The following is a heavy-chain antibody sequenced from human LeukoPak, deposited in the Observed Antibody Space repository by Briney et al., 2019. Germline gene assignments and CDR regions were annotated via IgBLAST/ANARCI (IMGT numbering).Heavy chain of an antibody. Sequence: GGSLRLSCAASGFTLSNYWMHWVRQAPGKGLVWVSRISYDGGSTSYADSVKGRFTISGDNAKNTLYMEMNSLTAEDTAVYYCARGDQHEADCYYYMDVWGKGTTVTVS. V-gene: IGHV3-74*01. CDR2: ISYDGGST. J-gene: IGHJ6*03. D-gene: IGHD2-21*01. CDR3: ARGDQHEADCYYYMDV. CDR1: GFTLSNYW.